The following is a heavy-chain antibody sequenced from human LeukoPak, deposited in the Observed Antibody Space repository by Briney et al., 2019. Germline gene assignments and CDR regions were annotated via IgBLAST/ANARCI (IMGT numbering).Heavy chain of an antibody. CDR3: AKDRYSAHGYYAFDI. J-gene: IGHJ3*02. CDR1: GFTFSSYA. D-gene: IGHD1-26*01. V-gene: IGHV3-23*01. Sequence: PGGSLRLSCAASGFTFSSYAMTWVRQAPGKGLEWVSVISGSGGSTYYADSVKGRFTISRDNFKDTLYLQMNRLRAEDTAVYYCAKDRYSAHGYYAFDIWGQGTMVTVSS. CDR2: ISGSGGST.